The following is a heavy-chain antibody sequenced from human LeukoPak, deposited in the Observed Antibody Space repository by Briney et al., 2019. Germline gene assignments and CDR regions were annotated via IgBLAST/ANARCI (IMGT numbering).Heavy chain of an antibody. CDR3: ARDLGRDYDFWSGYYTVVPPLDY. V-gene: IGHV1-18*01. CDR2: ISAYNGNT. Sequence: ASVKVSCKASGYTFTSYGISWVRQAPGQGLEWMGWISAYNGNTNYAQKLQGRVTMTTDTSTTTAYMELRSLRSDDTAVYYCARDLGRDYDFWSGYYTVVPPLDYWGQGTLVTVSS. CDR1: GYTFTSYG. J-gene: IGHJ4*02. D-gene: IGHD3-3*01.